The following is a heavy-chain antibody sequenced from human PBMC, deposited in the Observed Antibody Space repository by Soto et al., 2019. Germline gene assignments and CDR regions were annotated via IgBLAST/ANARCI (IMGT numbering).Heavy chain of an antibody. CDR1: GFPLAIIGGG. J-gene: IGHJ4*02. Sequence: QTTLKESGLTLVKPNRTLPLTSPSSGFPLAIIGGGLGWFGNPPGKALEWFALIYWDDDKRYSPSLKSSLTITKDTSKNQVVLTMTNMDPVDTATYYCAHRLTGPFDYWGQGTLVTVSS. CDR3: AHRLTGPFDY. CDR2: IYWDDDK. V-gene: IGHV2-5*02.